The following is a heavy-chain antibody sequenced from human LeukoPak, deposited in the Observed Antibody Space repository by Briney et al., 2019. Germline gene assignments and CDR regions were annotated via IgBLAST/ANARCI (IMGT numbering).Heavy chain of an antibody. D-gene: IGHD3-22*01. CDR3: AAGYYYDSSGYFYYYYMDV. CDR2: ISAYNGNT. Sequence: ASVKVSCKASGYTFTSYGISWVRQAPGQGLEWMGWISAYNGNTNYAQKLQGRVTMTTDTSTSTAYMELSSLRSEDTAVYYCAAGYYYDSSGYFYYYYMDVWGKGTTVTVSS. J-gene: IGHJ6*03. CDR1: GYTFTSYG. V-gene: IGHV1-18*01.